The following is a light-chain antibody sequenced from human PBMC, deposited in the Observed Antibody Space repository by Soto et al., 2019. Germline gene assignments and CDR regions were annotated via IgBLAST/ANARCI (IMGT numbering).Light chain of an antibody. Sequence: EIVMTQSPATLSVSPGESATLTCRASQSVRSNLAWYQQKPGQAPRLLIYGASTRATGTPARFSGSGSGTEFTLTISSLQSEDFAVYFCQQYNIWPLWTFGQGTKVEIK. V-gene: IGKV3-15*01. J-gene: IGKJ1*01. CDR1: QSVRSN. CDR2: GAS. CDR3: QQYNIWPLWT.